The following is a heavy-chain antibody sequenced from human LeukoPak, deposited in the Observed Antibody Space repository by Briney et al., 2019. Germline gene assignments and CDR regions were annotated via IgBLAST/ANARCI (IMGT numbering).Heavy chain of an antibody. J-gene: IGHJ6*02. V-gene: IGHV1-18*01. Sequence: GASVKVSCKASGYTFTSYGISWVRQAPGQGLEWMGWISAYNGNTNYAQKLQGRVTMTTDTSTSTAYMELWSLRSDDTAVYYCARDHCSGGSCYGYYYYGMDVWGQGTTVTVSS. CDR2: ISAYNGNT. CDR3: ARDHCSGGSCYGYYYYGMDV. D-gene: IGHD2-15*01. CDR1: GYTFTSYG.